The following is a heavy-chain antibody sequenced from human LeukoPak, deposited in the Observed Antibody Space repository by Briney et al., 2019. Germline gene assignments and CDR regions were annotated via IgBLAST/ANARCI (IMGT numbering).Heavy chain of an antibody. V-gene: IGHV3-33*01. CDR1: GFTFSSYG. D-gene: IGHD4-17*01. J-gene: IGHJ4*02. CDR2: IWYDGSNK. Sequence: GRSLRLSCAASGFTFSSYGMHWVRQAPGKGLEWVAVIWYDGSNKYYADSVKGRFTISRDNAKNSLYLQMNSLRAEDTAVYYCARDSLGTTADWGQGTLVTVSS. CDR3: ARDSLGTTAD.